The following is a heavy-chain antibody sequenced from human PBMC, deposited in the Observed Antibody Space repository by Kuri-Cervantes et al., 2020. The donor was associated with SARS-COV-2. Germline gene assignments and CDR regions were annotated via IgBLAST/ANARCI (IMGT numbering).Heavy chain of an antibody. J-gene: IGHJ3*02. CDR1: GFTFDDYG. D-gene: IGHD6-13*01. CDR3: ARPAAAPTEPDAFDI. V-gene: IGHV3-20*04. Sequence: GESLKISCAASGFTFDDYGMSWVRQAPGKGLEWVSGINWNGGSTGYADSVKGRFTISRDNAKNSLYLQMDSLRAEDTALYYCARPAAAPTEPDAFDIWGQGTMVTVSS. CDR2: INWNGGST.